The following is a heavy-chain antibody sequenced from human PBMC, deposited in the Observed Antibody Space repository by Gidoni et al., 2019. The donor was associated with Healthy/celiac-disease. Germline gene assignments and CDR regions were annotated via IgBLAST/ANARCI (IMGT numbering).Heavy chain of an antibody. V-gene: IGHV4-34*01. D-gene: IGHD1-26*01. CDR2: INHSGST. CDR3: ARAPEGVGATGAFDI. Sequence: SLTCAVYGGSFSGYYWSWIRQPPGKGLEWIGEINHSGSTNYNPSLKSRVTISVDTSKNQFSLKLSSVTAADTAVYYCARAPEGVGATGAFDIWGQGTMVTVSS. J-gene: IGHJ3*02. CDR1: GGSFSGYY.